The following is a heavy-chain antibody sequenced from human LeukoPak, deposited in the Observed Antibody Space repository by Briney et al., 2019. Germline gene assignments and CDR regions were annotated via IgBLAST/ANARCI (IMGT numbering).Heavy chain of an antibody. CDR2: IKHDASDK. D-gene: IGHD2-2*01. CDR1: GFTFSTYW. CDR3: ARGLYSSNWSYYYLMDV. V-gene: IGHV3-7*05. Sequence: GGSLRLSCAASGFTFSTYWMSWVRQAPGEGLEWVANIKHDASDKKYVDSVKGRFTISRDNAKRSLYLQMNSLRAEDTAVYYCARGLYSSNWSYYYLMDVWGQGTTVTVSS. J-gene: IGHJ6*02.